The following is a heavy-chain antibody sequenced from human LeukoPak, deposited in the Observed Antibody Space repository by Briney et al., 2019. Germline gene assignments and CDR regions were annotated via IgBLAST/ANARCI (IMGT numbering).Heavy chain of an antibody. CDR2: IYSGGST. CDR3: ARDGGEKVPAALFDY. D-gene: IGHD2-2*01. Sequence: GGSLTLSCAASGLTVSSNYMSWVRQSPGKGLERVSVIYSGGSTYYADSVKGRFTISRDNSKNTLYLQMNSLRAEDTAVYYCARDGGEKVPAALFDYWGQGTLVTVSS. CDR1: GLTVSSNY. J-gene: IGHJ4*02. V-gene: IGHV3-66*01.